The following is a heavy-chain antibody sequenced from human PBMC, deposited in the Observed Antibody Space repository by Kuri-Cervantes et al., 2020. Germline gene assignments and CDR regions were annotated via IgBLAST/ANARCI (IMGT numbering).Heavy chain of an antibody. V-gene: IGHV4-39*07. Sequence: ESLKISCTVSGGSISSSSYYWGWIRQPPGKGLEWIGSIYYSGSIYYNPSLKSRVTISVDTSKNQFSLKLSSVTAADTAVYYCARDTRELWLHGPAFDIWGQGTMVTVSS. J-gene: IGHJ3*02. D-gene: IGHD5-18*01. CDR3: ARDTRELWLHGPAFDI. CDR1: GGSISSSSYY. CDR2: IYYSGSI.